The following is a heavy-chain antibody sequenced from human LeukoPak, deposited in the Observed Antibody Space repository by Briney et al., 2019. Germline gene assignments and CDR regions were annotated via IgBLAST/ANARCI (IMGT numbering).Heavy chain of an antibody. D-gene: IGHD5-18*01. CDR3: ARPRGYSYGCTPLLDS. Sequence: GESLKISCKGSGCLFTSYWIGWVRQMPRKGLEWMGIIYPGDSDTRYSPSFQGPVTISADKSISTAYLQWSSLKASETAISYCARPRGYSYGCTPLLDSSGQGTLVTVSS. V-gene: IGHV5-51*01. J-gene: IGHJ4*02. CDR1: GCLFTSYW. CDR2: IYPGDSDT.